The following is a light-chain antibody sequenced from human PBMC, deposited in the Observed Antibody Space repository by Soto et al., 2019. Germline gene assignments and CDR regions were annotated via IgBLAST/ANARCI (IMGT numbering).Light chain of an antibody. Sequence: EIILTQSPASLSVSPGERATLSCRASQSVNNNLAWYQQKPGQAPRLLIYGASTRATGIPGRFRGSGSGTEFTLTITSLQSEDFAGYFCQQYNSLPSDTFGQGTKVEIK. CDR2: GAS. CDR3: QQYNSLPSDT. J-gene: IGKJ2*01. CDR1: QSVNNN. V-gene: IGKV3-15*01.